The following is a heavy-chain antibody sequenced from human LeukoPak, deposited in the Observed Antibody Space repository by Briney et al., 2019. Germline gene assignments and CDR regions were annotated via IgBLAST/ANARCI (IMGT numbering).Heavy chain of an antibody. CDR3: ARGDGYHAY. CDR2: IYYSGST. V-gene: IGHV4-59*01. J-gene: IGHJ4*02. Sequence: SETLSLTCTVSGGAMSRYYWSWIRQPPGKGLEWIGYIYYSGSTNYNPSPKSRVTISVDTSKNQFSLKLSSVTAADTAVYYCARGDGYHAYWGQGTLVTVSS. D-gene: IGHD5-24*01. CDR1: GGAMSRYY.